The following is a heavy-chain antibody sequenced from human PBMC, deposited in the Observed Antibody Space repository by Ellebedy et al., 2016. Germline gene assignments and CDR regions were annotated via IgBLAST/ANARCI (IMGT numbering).Heavy chain of an antibody. CDR2: IYGGGTS. CDR1: GFSVSSND. Sequence: GGSLRLXXKASGFSVSSNDMSWVRQAPGKGLELVSLIYGGGTSYYSDSVEGRFTISRDSSKNTLFLQMSGLGAEDTAVYYCVTRHNGAFDFWGQGTKVTVSS. CDR3: VTRHNGAFDF. V-gene: IGHV3-53*01. D-gene: IGHD2-8*01. J-gene: IGHJ3*01.